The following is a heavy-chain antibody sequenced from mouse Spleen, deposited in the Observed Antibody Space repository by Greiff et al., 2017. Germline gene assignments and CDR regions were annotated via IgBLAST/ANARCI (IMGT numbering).Heavy chain of an antibody. D-gene: IGHD1-1*01. V-gene: IGHV5-6-3*01. CDR2: INSNGGST. CDR3: ARDRGSSYVYYFDY. Sequence: DVMLVESGGGLVQPGGSLKLSCAASGFTFSSYGMSWVRQTPDKRLELVATINSNGGSTYYPDSVKGRFTISRDNAKNTLYLQMSSLKSEDTAMYYCARDRGSSYVYYFDYWGQGTTLTVSS. CDR1: GFTFSSYG. J-gene: IGHJ2*01.